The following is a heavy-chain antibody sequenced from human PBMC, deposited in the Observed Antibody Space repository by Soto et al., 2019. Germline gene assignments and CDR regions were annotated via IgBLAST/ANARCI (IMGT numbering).Heavy chain of an antibody. V-gene: IGHV3-23*01. CDR2: ISGTGVYT. J-gene: IGHJ5*02. CDR3: AKQEGTAVSTVWFDP. CDR1: GFTVSGHA. Sequence: PGGSLRLSCAASGFTVSGHAMSWVRQAPGKGLELVSAISGTGVYTYYADSVKGRFTISRDNSKNTLYLQMNSLRAEATAVYYCAKQEGTAVSTVWFDPWGDGTLVTVSS. D-gene: IGHD4-17*01.